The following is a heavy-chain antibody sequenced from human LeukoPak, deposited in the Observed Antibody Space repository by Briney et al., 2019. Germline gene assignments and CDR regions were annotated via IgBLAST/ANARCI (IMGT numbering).Heavy chain of an antibody. Sequence: SETLSLTCSVSGGSIRSGDHHWAWVRQPPGKGLEFIGSLDESGRPYYSRPLKSRVSISGDTSGKQFSLNLTSVTAADTAVYFCARDLGGYPFFMDVWGRGTTVIVSS. CDR1: GGSIRSGDHH. CDR2: LDESGRP. J-gene: IGHJ6*03. V-gene: IGHV4-39*07. D-gene: IGHD2-15*01. CDR3: ARDLGGYPFFMDV.